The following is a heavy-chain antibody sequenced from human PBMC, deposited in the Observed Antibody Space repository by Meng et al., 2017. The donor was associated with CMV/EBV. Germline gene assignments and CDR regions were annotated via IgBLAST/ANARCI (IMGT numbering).Heavy chain of an antibody. CDR2: IIPILGIA. V-gene: IGHV1-69*10. CDR1: GGTLSSYA. J-gene: IGHJ6*02. CDR3: AREGYCSSTSCYISRDYYYYGMDV. Sequence: SVKVSCKASGGTLSSYAISRVRQAPGQGLEWMGGIIPILGIANYAQKFQGRVTITADKPTSTAYMEPSSLRSENTAVYYCAREGYCSSTSCYISRDYYYYGMDVWGQGTTVTVSS. D-gene: IGHD2-2*02.